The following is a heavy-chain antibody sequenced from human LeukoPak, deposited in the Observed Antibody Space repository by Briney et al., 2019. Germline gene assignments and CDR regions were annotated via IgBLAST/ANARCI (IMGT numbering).Heavy chain of an antibody. CDR3: AREHVRQLEDYHYGMDV. J-gene: IGHJ6*02. Sequence: SVKVSCKASGGTFSSYAISWVRQAPGQGLEWMGRIIPILGIANYAQKFQGRVTITADKSTSTAYMELSSLRSEDTAVYYCAREHVRQLEDYHYGMDVWGQGTTVTVSS. CDR2: IIPILGIA. CDR1: GGTFSSYA. D-gene: IGHD6-6*01. V-gene: IGHV1-69*04.